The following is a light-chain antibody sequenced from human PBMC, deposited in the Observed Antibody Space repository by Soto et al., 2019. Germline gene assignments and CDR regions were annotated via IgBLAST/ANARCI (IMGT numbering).Light chain of an antibody. Sequence: ETVLTQSPATLSVSPGARVTLSCRASQSVISHLAWYQQKPGQAPRLLIYATSTRATGIPARFSGSGSGTEFTLTISSLQSEDFAVYYCQQYNDWRTFGQGTKVDIK. J-gene: IGKJ1*01. V-gene: IGKV3-15*01. CDR1: QSVISH. CDR2: ATS. CDR3: QQYNDWRT.